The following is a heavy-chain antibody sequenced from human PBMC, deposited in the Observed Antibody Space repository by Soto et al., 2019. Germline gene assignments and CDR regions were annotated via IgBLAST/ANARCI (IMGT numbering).Heavy chain of an antibody. CDR3: ARDVGAPDPYDCDY. Sequence: GGSLRISCAASGFTFSIYGMHWVRQAPGKGLEWVAVIWYDGSNTYYADSVKGRFTISRDNSKNTLYLQMNSLRAEDTAVYYCARDVGAPDPYDCDYWGQGTRGTVSP. CDR1: GFTFSIYG. D-gene: IGHD2-15*01. V-gene: IGHV3-33*01. J-gene: IGHJ4*02. CDR2: IWYDGSNT.